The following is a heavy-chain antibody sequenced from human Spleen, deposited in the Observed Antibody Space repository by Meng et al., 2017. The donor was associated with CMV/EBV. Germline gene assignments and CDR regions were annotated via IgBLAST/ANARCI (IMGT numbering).Heavy chain of an antibody. CDR1: GYTFTDFY. V-gene: IGHV1-2*06. Sequence: QVQLVQSGPEVQQPGASVKVSCQPSGYTFTDFYIHWVRQAPGQGLEWMGRVNPNTGATDYAHKFKDRVTMTRETSISTVYMELSRLTSDDTAVYYCTRKGPFSAYDFWGRGTLVTVSS. CDR3: TRKGPFSAYDF. J-gene: IGHJ3*01. D-gene: IGHD3-3*01. CDR2: VNPNTGAT.